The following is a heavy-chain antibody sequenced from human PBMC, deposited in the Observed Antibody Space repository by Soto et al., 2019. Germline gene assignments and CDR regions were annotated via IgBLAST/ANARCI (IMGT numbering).Heavy chain of an antibody. D-gene: IGHD1-26*01. CDR3: ARGGSSGGESWFDP. CDR2: IYYSGST. V-gene: IGHV4-61*01. J-gene: IGHJ5*02. Sequence: PSETLSLTCTVSGGSVSSGSYYWSWIRQPPGKGLEWIGYIYYSGSTNYNPSLKSRVTISVDTSKNQFSLKLSSVTAADTAVYYCARGGSSGGESWFDPWGQGTLVTVSS. CDR1: GGSVSSGSYY.